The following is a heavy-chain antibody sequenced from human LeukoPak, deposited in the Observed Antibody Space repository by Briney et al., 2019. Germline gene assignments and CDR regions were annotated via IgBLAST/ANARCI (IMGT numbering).Heavy chain of an antibody. V-gene: IGHV1-69*04. CDR3: ARDGEMAYSPDPYYYYGMDV. D-gene: IGHD5-24*01. Sequence: SVKVSCTASGGTFSSYAISWVRQAPGQGLEWMGRIIPIFGIANYAQKLKGRVTITADKSTSTAYMELSSLRSEDTAVYYCARDGEMAYSPDPYYYYGMDVWGQGTTVTVSS. J-gene: IGHJ6*02. CDR2: IIPIFGIA. CDR1: GGTFSSYA.